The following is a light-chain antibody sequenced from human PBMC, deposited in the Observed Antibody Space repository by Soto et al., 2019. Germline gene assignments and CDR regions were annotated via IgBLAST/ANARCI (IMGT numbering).Light chain of an antibody. CDR1: RSNIGAGYE. V-gene: IGLV1-40*01. CDR3: QYYDTRLSVSKVV. CDR2: GNS. Sequence: QSVLTQPPSVSGAPGQRVAISCTGSRSNIGAGYEVHWYQHLPGTAPKLLIYGNSNRPSGVPDRISASKSGTSASLSISGLPAEDEADYWCQYYDTRLSVSKVVFGGGTKLTVL. J-gene: IGLJ3*02.